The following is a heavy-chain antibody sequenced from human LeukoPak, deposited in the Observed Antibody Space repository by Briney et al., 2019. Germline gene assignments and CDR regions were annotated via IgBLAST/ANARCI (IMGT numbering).Heavy chain of an antibody. CDR2: NSSSSSYI. J-gene: IGHJ4*02. D-gene: IGHD5-18*01. V-gene: IGHV3-21*01. CDR3: ARDAGYRFDY. CDR1: GFIFSGYS. Sequence: GGSLRLSCAASGFIFSGYSMNWVRQAPGKGLEWVSSNSSSSSYIYHAESVKGRFTISRDNAKNSLYLQMNSLRAEDTAVYYCARDAGYRFDYWGQGTLVTVSS.